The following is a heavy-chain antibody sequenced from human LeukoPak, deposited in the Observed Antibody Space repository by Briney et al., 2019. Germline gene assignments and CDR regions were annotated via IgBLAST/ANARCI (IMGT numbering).Heavy chain of an antibody. J-gene: IGHJ4*02. Sequence: GGSLRLSCAASGFTLDDYAMHWVRQAPGKGLEWVSGISWNSGSIGYADSVKGRFTISRDNAKNSLYLQMNSLRAEDTALYYCAKGLPDGYNWHYFDYWGQGTLVTVSS. D-gene: IGHD5-24*01. V-gene: IGHV3-9*01. CDR1: GFTLDDYA. CDR3: AKGLPDGYNWHYFDY. CDR2: ISWNSGSI.